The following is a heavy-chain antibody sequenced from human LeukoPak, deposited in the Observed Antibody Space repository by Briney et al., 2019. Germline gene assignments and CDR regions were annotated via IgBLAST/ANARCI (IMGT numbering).Heavy chain of an antibody. CDR1: GGSISSSSYY. V-gene: IGHV4-39*01. CDR3: AKNIVVVPAAIGYFDY. J-gene: IGHJ4*02. CDR2: IYYSGST. D-gene: IGHD2-2*02. Sequence: SETLSLTCTVSGGSISSSSYYWGWIRQPPGKGLEWIGSIYYSGSTYYNPSLKSRVTISVHTSKNQFSLKLSSVTAADTAVYYCAKNIVVVPAAIGYFDYWGQGTLVTVSS.